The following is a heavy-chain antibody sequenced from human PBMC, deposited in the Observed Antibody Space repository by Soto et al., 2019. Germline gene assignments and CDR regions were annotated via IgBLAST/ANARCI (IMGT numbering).Heavy chain of an antibody. CDR1: GFSFSSNS. CDR2: ISDSDGST. CDR3: ARGGNKQNDY. Sequence: LRLSCKASGFSFSSNSMGWLRQAPGKGLDWVSSISDSDGSTYYADSVKGRFIISRDNSKNTLYLQMNSLRAEDTAVYYCARGGNKQNDYWGQGTLVTAPQ. J-gene: IGHJ4*02. D-gene: IGHD3-16*01. V-gene: IGHV3-23*01.